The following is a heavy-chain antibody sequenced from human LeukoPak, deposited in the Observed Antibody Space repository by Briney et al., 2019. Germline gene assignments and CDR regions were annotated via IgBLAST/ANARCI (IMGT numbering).Heavy chain of an antibody. J-gene: IGHJ4*02. CDR2: IYYSGST. D-gene: IGHD2-15*01. CDR1: GGSISSSSYY. Sequence: SETLSLTCTVSGGSISSSSYYWGWIRQPPGKGLEWIGSIYYSGSTYYNPSLKSRVTISVDRSKNQFSLKLSSVTAADTAVYYCARGGGGSPSLGEIRSGHFDYWGQGTLVTVSS. CDR3: ARGGGGSPSLGEIRSGHFDY. V-gene: IGHV4-39*07.